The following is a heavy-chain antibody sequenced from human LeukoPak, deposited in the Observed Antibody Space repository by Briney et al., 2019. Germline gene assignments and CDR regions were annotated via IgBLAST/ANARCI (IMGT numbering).Heavy chain of an antibody. D-gene: IGHD3-22*01. V-gene: IGHV3-43*02. J-gene: IGHJ4*02. Sequence: PGGSLRLSCAASGFTFSSYSMNWVRQAPGKGLEWVSLISGDGGSTYYADSVKGRFTISRDNSKNSLYLQMNSLRTEDTALYYCAKAPYDSSGYYDYWGQGTLVTVSS. CDR3: AKAPYDSSGYYDY. CDR1: GFTFSSYS. CDR2: ISGDGGST.